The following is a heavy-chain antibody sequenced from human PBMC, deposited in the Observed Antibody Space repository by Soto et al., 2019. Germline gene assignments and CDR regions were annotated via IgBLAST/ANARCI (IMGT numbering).Heavy chain of an antibody. Sequence: EVQLVESGGGLVQPGGSLRLSCAASGFTFSSYSMNWVRQAPGKGLEWISYISSSSSTIYYADSVKGRFTISRDNAKNSLYLQMNSLRDEDTAVYYFARDSPGLWTPSDYWGQGTLVTVSS. D-gene: IGHD3-3*01. V-gene: IGHV3-48*02. CDR2: ISSSSSTI. J-gene: IGHJ4*02. CDR1: GFTFSSYS. CDR3: ARDSPGLWTPSDY.